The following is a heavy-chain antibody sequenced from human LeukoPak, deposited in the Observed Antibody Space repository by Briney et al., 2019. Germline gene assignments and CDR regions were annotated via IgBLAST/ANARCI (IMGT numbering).Heavy chain of an antibody. Sequence: GASVKVSCKASRYTFTDYYDYYMHWVRQAPGEGLEWMGWINPNSGGTNYAQKFQGRVTMTRDTSISTAYMELTRLTSDDTAVYYCAREEELELRNDAFHIWGQGTMVTVSS. CDR2: INPNSGGT. CDR1: RYTFTDYYDYY. D-gene: IGHD1-7*01. J-gene: IGHJ3*02. CDR3: AREEELELRNDAFHI. V-gene: IGHV1-2*02.